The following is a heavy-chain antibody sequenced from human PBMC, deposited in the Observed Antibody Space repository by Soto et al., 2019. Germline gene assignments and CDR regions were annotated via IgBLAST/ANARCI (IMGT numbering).Heavy chain of an antibody. CDR3: ARPTSSGFIYF. V-gene: IGHV3-53*01. Sequence: GGSLRLSCVASGFSVSINYMGWVRQAPGKGPEWVSGIYSGDATFYADSVKGRFTISKDNSMNTLYLQMDSLRVEDTAVYYCARPTSSGFIYFWGQGTLVTVSS. D-gene: IGHD3-22*01. CDR1: GFSVSINY. CDR2: IYSGDAT. J-gene: IGHJ4*02.